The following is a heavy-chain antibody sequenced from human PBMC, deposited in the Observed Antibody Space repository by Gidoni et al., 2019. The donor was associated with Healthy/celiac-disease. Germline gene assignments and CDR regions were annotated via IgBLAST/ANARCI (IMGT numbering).Heavy chain of an antibody. CDR1: GFTFSSYW. Sequence: EVQLVESGGGLVQPGGSLRLSCAASGFTFSSYWMHWVRQAPGKGLVWVSRSNSDGSSTSYADSVKGRFTISRDNAKNTLYLQMNSLRAEDTAVYYCAKPIRITMVRGVIITDDAFDIWGQGTMVTVSS. V-gene: IGHV3-74*01. J-gene: IGHJ3*02. CDR2: SNSDGSST. CDR3: AKPIRITMVRGVIITDDAFDI. D-gene: IGHD3-10*01.